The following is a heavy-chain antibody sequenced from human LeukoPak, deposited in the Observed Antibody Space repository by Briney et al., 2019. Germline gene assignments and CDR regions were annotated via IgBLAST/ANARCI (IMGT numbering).Heavy chain of an antibody. CDR3: ARAGLSGWYANYYYYYGMDV. D-gene: IGHD6-19*01. CDR1: GFTFSGYA. Sequence: GGSLRLSCAASGFTFSGYAMNWVRQAPGKGLEWVSAISGSGGSTYYADSVKGRFTISRDNAKNTLYLQMNSLRAEDTAVYYCARAGLSGWYANYYYYYGMDVWGQGTTVTVSS. CDR2: ISGSGGST. V-gene: IGHV3-23*01. J-gene: IGHJ6*02.